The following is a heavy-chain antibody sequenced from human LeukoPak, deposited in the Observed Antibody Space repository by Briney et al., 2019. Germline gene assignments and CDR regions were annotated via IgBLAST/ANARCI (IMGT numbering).Heavy chain of an antibody. D-gene: IGHD6-19*01. CDR1: GGSFSGYY. V-gene: IGHV4-34*01. J-gene: IGHJ4*02. CDR3: ASGGWYRGY. Sequence: SETLSLTCAVYGGSFSGYYWTWIRQPPGKGLEWIGEINHSGSTNYNPSLKSRVTISVDTSRNQFSLKLTSVTAADTAVYYCASGGWYRGYWGQGTLVTVSS. CDR2: INHSGST.